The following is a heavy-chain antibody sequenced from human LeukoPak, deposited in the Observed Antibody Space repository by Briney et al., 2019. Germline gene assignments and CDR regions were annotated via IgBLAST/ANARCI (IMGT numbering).Heavy chain of an antibody. CDR3: ARELRDSSGWSKVRFDY. J-gene: IGHJ4*02. CDR1: GFSLGDYA. CDR2: IRSKGYGGTT. V-gene: IGHV3-49*04. Sequence: GGSLRLSCTASGFSLGDYAMSWVRQAPGKGLEWVGFIRSKGYGGTTEYAASVKGRFTISRDDSKSIAYLQMNSLRVEDTAVYYCARELRDSSGWSKVRFDYWGQGALVTVSS. D-gene: IGHD6-19*01.